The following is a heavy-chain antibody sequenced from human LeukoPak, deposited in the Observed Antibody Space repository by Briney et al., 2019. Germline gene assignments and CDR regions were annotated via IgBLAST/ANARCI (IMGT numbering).Heavy chain of an antibody. V-gene: IGHV3-66*01. CDR1: GFTFSSYS. Sequence: GGSLRLSCAASGFTFSSYSMNWVRQAPGKGLEWVSVIYSCGGTYYADSVKGRFTISRDNSKNTLYLQMNSLRAEDTAVYYCARDRWGGSRLYYFDYWSQGTLVTVSS. CDR3: ARDRWGGSRLYYFDY. D-gene: IGHD3-16*01. CDR2: IYSCGGT. J-gene: IGHJ4*02.